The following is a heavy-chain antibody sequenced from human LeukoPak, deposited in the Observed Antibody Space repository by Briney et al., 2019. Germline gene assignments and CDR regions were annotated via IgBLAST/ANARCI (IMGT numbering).Heavy chain of an antibody. Sequence: SETLSLTCTVSGGSISSYYWSWIRQPPGKGLEWIGYIYYSGSTNYSPSLKSRVTISVDTSKNQFSLKLSSVTAADTAVYYCARYIAAAVHFDPWGQGTLVTVSS. CDR2: IYYSGST. V-gene: IGHV4-59*01. D-gene: IGHD6-13*01. CDR3: ARYIAAAVHFDP. J-gene: IGHJ5*02. CDR1: GGSISSYY.